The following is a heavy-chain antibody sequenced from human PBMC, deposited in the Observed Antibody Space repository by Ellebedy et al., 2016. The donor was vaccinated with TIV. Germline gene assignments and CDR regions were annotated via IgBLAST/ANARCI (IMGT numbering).Heavy chain of an antibody. CDR1: GGSFSGYY. D-gene: IGHD3-10*01. V-gene: IGHV4-34*01. CDR3: ARGLYGSGSYYNVILSFDY. Sequence: SETLSLTCAVYGGSFSGYYWSWIRQPPGKGLEWIGEINHSGSTNYNPSLKSRVTISVDTSKNQFSLKLSAVTAADTAVYYCARGLYGSGSYYNVILSFDYWGQGTLVTVSS. CDR2: INHSGST. J-gene: IGHJ4*02.